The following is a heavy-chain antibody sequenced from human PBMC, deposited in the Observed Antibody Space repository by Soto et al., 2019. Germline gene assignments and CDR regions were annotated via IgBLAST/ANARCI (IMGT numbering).Heavy chain of an antibody. J-gene: IGHJ5*01. CDR2: IYYNASP. CDR1: GASITRGNFY. V-gene: IGHV4-30-4*01. D-gene: IGHD6-13*01. Sequence: QVQLQESGPGLLKPSQTLSLTCTVSGASITRGNFYWSWIRQRPGQGLQWIGLIYYNASPLYNPSLKSRLLISLDTSKNQFSLTLSSVSAADTAVYYCVKSRFSSNWSPDSWGQGTLVTVSS. CDR3: VKSRFSSNWSPDS.